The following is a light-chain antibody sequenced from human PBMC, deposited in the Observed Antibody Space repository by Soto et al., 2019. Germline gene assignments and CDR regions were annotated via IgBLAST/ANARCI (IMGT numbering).Light chain of an antibody. CDR3: CSYAGSSTLGV. CDR2: ESS. J-gene: IGLJ1*01. V-gene: IGLV2-23*01. CDR1: SSDVGSYNL. Sequence: QSALTQPASVSGSPGQSITISCTGTSSDVGSYNLVSWYQQHPGKAPKLIICESSKRPSGVSNRFSGSKSGNTASLTISGLQAEDEADYYSCSYAGSSTLGVLGTGTKLTVL.